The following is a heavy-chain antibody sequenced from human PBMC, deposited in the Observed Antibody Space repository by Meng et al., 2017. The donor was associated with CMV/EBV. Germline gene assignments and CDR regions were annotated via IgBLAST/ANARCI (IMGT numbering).Heavy chain of an antibody. CDR3: ARVECKGYCSSTAGSDYAFDI. CDR1: GYTLTELS. D-gene: IGHD2-2*01. CDR2: FDPEDGET. J-gene: IGHJ3*02. Sequence: ASVKVSCKVSGYTLTELSMHWVRQAPGKGLEWMGGFDPEDGETIYAQKFQGRVTMTEDTSTDTAYMELSSLRSEDTAVYYCARVECKGYCSSTAGSDYAFDIWGQGTMVTVSS. V-gene: IGHV1-24*01.